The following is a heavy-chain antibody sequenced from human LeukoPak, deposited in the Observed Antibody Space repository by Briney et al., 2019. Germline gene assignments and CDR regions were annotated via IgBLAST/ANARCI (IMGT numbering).Heavy chain of an antibody. V-gene: IGHV3-23*01. J-gene: IGHJ4*02. Sequence: GGSLRLSCAASGFTFSSYAMGWVRQPPGKGLEWVSFIRGSGYSTDYADSVKGRFTISRDNSKNTLYLQMNSLRAEDTAVYYCAKIQQLADYWGQGTLVTVSS. CDR1: GFTFSSYA. D-gene: IGHD6-13*01. CDR2: IRGSGYST. CDR3: AKIQQLADY.